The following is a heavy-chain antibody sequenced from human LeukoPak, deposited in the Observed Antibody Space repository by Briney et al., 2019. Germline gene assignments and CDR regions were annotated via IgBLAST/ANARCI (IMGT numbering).Heavy chain of an antibody. Sequence: ASVKVSCKASGGTFSSYAISWVRQAPGQGLEWMGRLNPNSGGTNYAQKFQGRVTMTRDTSISTAYMELSRLRSDDTAVYYCARDEDYGGNFDYWGQGTLVTVSS. CDR1: GGTFSSYA. CDR3: ARDEDYGGNFDY. D-gene: IGHD4-23*01. J-gene: IGHJ4*02. CDR2: LNPNSGGT. V-gene: IGHV1-2*06.